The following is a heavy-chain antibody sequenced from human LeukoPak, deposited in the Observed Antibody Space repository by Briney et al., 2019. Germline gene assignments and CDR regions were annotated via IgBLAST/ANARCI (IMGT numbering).Heavy chain of an antibody. J-gene: IGHJ4*02. CDR3: AREVDRVFDY. Sequence: GGPLRLSCAASGFTFSSYSMHWLRQAPGKGLAYFSAISSNGDNTYYAGYVKGGFTISRDNSKNTLCLQMGSLRVEDMGVYYCAREVDRVFDYWGQGNLVTVSS. V-gene: IGHV3-64*02. CDR2: ISSNGDNT. D-gene: IGHD2-2*01. CDR1: GFTFSSYS.